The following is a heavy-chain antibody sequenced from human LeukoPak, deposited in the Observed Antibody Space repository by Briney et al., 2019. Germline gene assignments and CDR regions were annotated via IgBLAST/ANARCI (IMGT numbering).Heavy chain of an antibody. CDR1: GFTFSSYA. Sequence: GGSLRLSCAASGFTFSSYAMHWVRQAPGKGLEWVAVISYDGSNKYYADSVKGRFTISRDNSKNTLYLQMGSLRAEDMAVYYCARGGGAPVGSPLQYYFDYWGQGTLVTVSS. CDR2: ISYDGSNK. V-gene: IGHV3-30*14. CDR3: ARGGGAPVGSPLQYYFDY. J-gene: IGHJ4*02. D-gene: IGHD1-26*01.